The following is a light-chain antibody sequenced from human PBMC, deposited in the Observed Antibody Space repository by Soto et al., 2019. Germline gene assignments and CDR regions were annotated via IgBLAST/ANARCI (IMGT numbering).Light chain of an antibody. J-gene: IGKJ4*01. CDR1: QSVTSSY. CDR3: QQYGDSPT. Sequence: EIVLTQSPGTLSFSPGERATLSCRASQSVTSSYLAWYQQKAGQAPRLLIYAASSRATGIPDRFRGSGSGTDFTLIISRLEPEDFAVYYCQQYGDSPTFGGGTKVDIK. CDR2: AAS. V-gene: IGKV3-20*01.